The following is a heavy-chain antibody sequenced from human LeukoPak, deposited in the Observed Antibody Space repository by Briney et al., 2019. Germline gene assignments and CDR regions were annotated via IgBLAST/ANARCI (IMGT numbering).Heavy chain of an antibody. Sequence: GGSLRLSCAASGFTFSSYAMHWVRQAPGKGLEWVAVISYDGSNKYYADSVKGRFTISRDNSKNTLYLQMNSLRAEDTAVYYCARDPPLLWFGESSHPKYGMDVWGQGTTVTVSS. CDR2: ISYDGSNK. D-gene: IGHD3-10*01. J-gene: IGHJ6*02. CDR3: ARDPPLLWFGESSHPKYGMDV. V-gene: IGHV3-30*04. CDR1: GFTFSSYA.